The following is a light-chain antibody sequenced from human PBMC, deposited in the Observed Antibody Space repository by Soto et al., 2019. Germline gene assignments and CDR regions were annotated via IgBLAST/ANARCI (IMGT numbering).Light chain of an antibody. V-gene: IGKV3-20*01. CDR3: QQYDSSPFT. J-gene: IGKJ3*01. CDR2: GAS. CDR1: QSVSSSY. Sequence: DIVLTQSPGTLSLSPGERATLSCRASQSVSSSYLAWYQQKPGQAPRLLIYGASSRATGIPDRFSGSGSGTAFTLTISRLEPEDFAVYYCQQYDSSPFTFGPGTKVDLK.